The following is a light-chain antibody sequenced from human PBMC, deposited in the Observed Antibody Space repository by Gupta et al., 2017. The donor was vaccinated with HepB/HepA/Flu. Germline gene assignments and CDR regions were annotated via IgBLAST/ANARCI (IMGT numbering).Light chain of an antibody. J-gene: IGKJ4*01. V-gene: IGKV1-5*03. Sequence: DIQMTQSPSTLSASVGDRVTITCRASQNISIWLAWYQQKPGKAPKLLIYRAPSLESGVPSRFRGSGSGTEFTLSISSVQPDDFATYYCQQDDDYPLTFGGGTKVEMK. CDR3: QQDDDYPLT. CDR1: QNISIW. CDR2: RAP.